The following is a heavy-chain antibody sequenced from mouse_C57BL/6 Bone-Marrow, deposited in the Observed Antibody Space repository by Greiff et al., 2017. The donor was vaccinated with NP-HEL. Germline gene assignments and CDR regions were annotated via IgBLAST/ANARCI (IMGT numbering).Heavy chain of an antibody. J-gene: IGHJ2*01. CDR1: GYTFTDYE. CDR2: IDPETGGT. V-gene: IGHV1-15*01. CDR3: TRRDYYDYDVDY. Sequence: VKLQQSGAELVRPGASVTLSCKASGYTFTDYEMHWVKQTPVHGLEWIGAIDPETGGTAYNQKFKGKAILTADKASSTAYMELRSLTSEDSAVYYCTRRDYYDYDVDYWGQGTTLTVSS. D-gene: IGHD2-4*01.